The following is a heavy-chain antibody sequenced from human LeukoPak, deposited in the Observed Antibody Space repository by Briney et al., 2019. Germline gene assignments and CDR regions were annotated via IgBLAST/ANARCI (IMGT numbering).Heavy chain of an antibody. V-gene: IGHV4-59*01. CDR1: GGSISSYY. CDR3: ARAMIIATSFDY. D-gene: IGHD3-22*01. CDR2: IYYSGST. J-gene: IGHJ4*02. Sequence: SETLSLTCTVSGGSISSYYWSWIRQPPGKGLEWIGHIYYSGSTNYNPSLKSRVTISVDTSKNQFSLKLSSVTAADTAVYYCARAMIIATSFDYWGQGTLVTVSS.